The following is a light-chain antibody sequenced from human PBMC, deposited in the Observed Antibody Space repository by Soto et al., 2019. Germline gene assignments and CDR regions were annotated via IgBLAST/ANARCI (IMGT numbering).Light chain of an antibody. CDR1: SSDVGGYNY. J-gene: IGLJ2*01. Sequence: QSVLTQPASVSGSPGQSITISCTGTSSDVGGYNYVSWYQQHPGKAPKLMIYEVSNRPSGVSNRFSGSKSGNTASLTISGLQAEHEADYYCSSYTSSSTPVVFGGGTKVTVL. CDR3: SSYTSSSTPVV. V-gene: IGLV2-14*01. CDR2: EVS.